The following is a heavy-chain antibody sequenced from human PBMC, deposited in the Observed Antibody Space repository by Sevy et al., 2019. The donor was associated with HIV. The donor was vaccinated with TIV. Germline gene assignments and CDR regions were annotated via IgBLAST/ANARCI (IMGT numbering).Heavy chain of an antibody. CDR2: IYYSGST. J-gene: IGHJ4*02. CDR1: GGSISSYY. Sequence: SETLSLTCTVSGGSISSYYWSWIRQPPGKGLEWIGYIYYSGSTNYNPSLKSRVTISVDTSKNQFSLKLRSVTAADTAVYYCARGGYSSGWSLFDYWGQGTLVTVSS. D-gene: IGHD6-19*01. CDR3: ARGGYSSGWSLFDY. V-gene: IGHV4-59*01.